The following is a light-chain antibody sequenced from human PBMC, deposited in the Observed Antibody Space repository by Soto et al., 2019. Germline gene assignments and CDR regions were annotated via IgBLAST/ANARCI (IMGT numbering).Light chain of an antibody. CDR3: QQYNKWPQWT. CDR1: QSVSSN. V-gene: IGKV3-15*01. Sequence: EIVMTQPPATLSVSPGERATLSCRASQSVSSNLAWYQQKPGQAPRLLIYGASTRATGIPARFSGSGSGTEFTLTISSLQSEDFAVYYCQQYNKWPQWTFGQGTKVDI. CDR2: GAS. J-gene: IGKJ1*01.